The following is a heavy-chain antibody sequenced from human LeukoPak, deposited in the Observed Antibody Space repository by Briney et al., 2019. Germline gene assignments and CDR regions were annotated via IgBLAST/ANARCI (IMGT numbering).Heavy chain of an antibody. D-gene: IGHD2-15*01. CDR3: ARGPNYIVVVVAATNYFDY. Sequence: PSETLSLTCSVSGASISSGSNYWGWIRQPPGKTLEWIGSIYSSGSTYYNSSLQSRVIIIIDTPKNHFSLTLSSVTAADTAVYYCARGPNYIVVVVAATNYFDYWGQGTLVTVSS. V-gene: IGHV4-39*07. CDR1: GASISSGSNY. J-gene: IGHJ4*02. CDR2: IYSSGST.